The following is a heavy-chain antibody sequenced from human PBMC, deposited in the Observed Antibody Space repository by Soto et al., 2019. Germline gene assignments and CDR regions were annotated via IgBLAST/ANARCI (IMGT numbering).Heavy chain of an antibody. CDR1: GYTFTSYG. V-gene: IGHV1-18*01. CDR3: ARGRDGDY. CDR2: ISAHNDNT. Sequence: QVNLVQSGAEVRKPGASVKVSCKGSGYTFTSYGIAWVRQAPGQGLEWMGWISAHNDNTNYAQKAQGRVTVTRDTSTSTAYMELRNLRSDDTAVYYCARGRDGDYWGQGALVTVSS. J-gene: IGHJ4*02. D-gene: IGHD6-6*01.